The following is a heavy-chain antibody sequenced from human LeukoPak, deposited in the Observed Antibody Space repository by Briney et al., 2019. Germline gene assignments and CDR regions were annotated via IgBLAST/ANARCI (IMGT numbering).Heavy chain of an antibody. CDR2: IHYSGST. D-gene: IGHD3-16*01. CDR1: GGSISSYY. CDR3: ASFPRGEYAFDI. J-gene: IGHJ3*02. V-gene: IGHV4-59*01. Sequence: SETLSLTCTVSGGSISSYYWSWIRQPPRKGLEWIGYIHYSGSTNYNPSLKRRVTISVDTSKNQFSLKLSSVTAADTAVYYCASFPRGEYAFDIWGQGTMVTVSS.